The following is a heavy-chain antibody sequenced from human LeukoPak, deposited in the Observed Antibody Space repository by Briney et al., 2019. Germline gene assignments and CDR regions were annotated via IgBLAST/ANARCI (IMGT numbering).Heavy chain of an antibody. CDR1: GFTFSSYA. V-gene: IGHV3-30-3*01. D-gene: IGHD5-24*01. CDR2: ISYDGSNK. Sequence: PGGSLRLSCAASGFTFSSYAMHWVRQAPGKGLEWVAVISYDGSNKYYADSVKGRFTISRGNSKNTLYLQMNSLRAEDTAVYYCARETEDGYNYVNYRGQGTLVTVSS. CDR3: ARETEDGYNYVNY. J-gene: IGHJ4*02.